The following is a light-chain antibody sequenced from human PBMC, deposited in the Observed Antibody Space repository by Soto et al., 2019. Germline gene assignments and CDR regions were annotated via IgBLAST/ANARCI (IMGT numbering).Light chain of an antibody. J-gene: IGKJ5*01. CDR1: QGIGST. CDR3: QQYHKWPIT. V-gene: IGKV3D-15*01. CDR2: DAS. Sequence: EIVITQSPATLSVSPGEGATLSCRASQGIGSTLAWYQQKPGQTPRLLIYDASSRATGVPDRFSGSGSGTDFTLTISRLEPEDFAVYYCQQYHKWPITFGQGTRLEVK.